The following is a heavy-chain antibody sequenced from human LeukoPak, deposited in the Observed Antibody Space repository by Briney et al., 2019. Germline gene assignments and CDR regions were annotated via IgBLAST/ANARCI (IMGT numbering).Heavy chain of an antibody. J-gene: IGHJ4*02. V-gene: IGHV3-30-3*01. D-gene: IGHD3-3*01. CDR3: ARVFLERLTSGYFDN. CDR1: GFTFSEYA. Sequence: PGGSLRLSCAASGFTFSEYAMHWARQAPGEGLEWVAVISYDGRQKYYGDSVKGRFTISRDNPKNTLYLQMNSLRDDDTAVYYCARVFLERLTSGYFDNWGQGTLVTVSP. CDR2: ISYDGRQK.